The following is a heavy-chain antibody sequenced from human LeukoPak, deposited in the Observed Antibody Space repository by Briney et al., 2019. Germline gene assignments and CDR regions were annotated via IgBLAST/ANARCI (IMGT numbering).Heavy chain of an antibody. CDR1: GGSISSSSYY. V-gene: IGHV4-39*07. D-gene: IGHD6-19*01. CDR3: ARAPYSSGPYYFDY. Sequence: SETLSLTCTVSGGSISSSSYYWGWIRQPQGKGLEWIGSIYYSGSTYYNPSLKSRVTISVDTSKNQFSLKLSSVTAADTAVYYCARAPYSSGPYYFDYWGQGTLVTVSS. J-gene: IGHJ4*02. CDR2: IYYSGST.